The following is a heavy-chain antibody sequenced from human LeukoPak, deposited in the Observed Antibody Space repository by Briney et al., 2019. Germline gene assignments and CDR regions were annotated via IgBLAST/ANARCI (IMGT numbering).Heavy chain of an antibody. V-gene: IGHV4-34*01. J-gene: IGHJ4*02. CDR1: GGSFSGYY. D-gene: IGHD3-22*01. Sequence: SETLSLTCAVYGGSFSGYYWSWIRQPPGKGLEWIGEINHSGSTNYDPSLKSRVTISVDTSKNQFSLKLSSVTAADTAVYYCARGIRKGYYDSSGYYYDYWGQGTLVTVSS. CDR3: ARGIRKGYYDSSGYYYDY. CDR2: INHSGST.